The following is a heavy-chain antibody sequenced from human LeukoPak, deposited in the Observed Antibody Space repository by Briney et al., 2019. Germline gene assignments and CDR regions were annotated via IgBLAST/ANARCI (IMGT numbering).Heavy chain of an antibody. V-gene: IGHV3-20*01. CDR1: GFTFDDYG. CDR2: INWSGGNT. CDR3: ARDTPSGTYFFDS. J-gene: IGHJ4*02. D-gene: IGHD1-26*01. Sequence: SGGSLRLSCAASGFTFDDYGMSWVRQAPGKGLEWVSGINWSGGNTNYADSVKGRFTISRDNAKNSLFLQMNSLRAEDTALYHCARDTPSGTYFFDSWGQGTLVTVSS.